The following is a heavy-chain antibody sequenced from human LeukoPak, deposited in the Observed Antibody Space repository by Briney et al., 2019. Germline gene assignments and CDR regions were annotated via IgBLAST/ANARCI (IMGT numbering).Heavy chain of an antibody. Sequence: ASVKVSCKASRYIFTSYYIHWVRQAPGQGLEWMGWMNPNRGGTKYAQKFQGRVTMTRDTSISTAYMELSRLRSDDTAMYYCARDKLGLGELSLYDQWGQGTLVTVFS. J-gene: IGHJ5*02. V-gene: IGHV1-2*02. D-gene: IGHD3-16*02. CDR2: MNPNRGGT. CDR3: ARDKLGLGELSLYDQ. CDR1: RYIFTSYY.